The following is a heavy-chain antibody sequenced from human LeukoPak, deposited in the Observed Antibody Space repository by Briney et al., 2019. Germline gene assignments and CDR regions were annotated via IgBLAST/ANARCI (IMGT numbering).Heavy chain of an antibody. CDR2: IIPIFGTA. J-gene: IGHJ4*02. Sequence: SVKVSCKASGGTFSSYAISWVRQAPGQGLEWMGGIIPIFGTANYAQKFQGRVTITADESTSTAYMELSSLRSEDTAVYYCAREKVEGNQIQLWLLFDYWGQGTLVTVSS. D-gene: IGHD5-18*01. V-gene: IGHV1-69*01. CDR3: AREKVEGNQIQLWLLFDY. CDR1: GGTFSSYA.